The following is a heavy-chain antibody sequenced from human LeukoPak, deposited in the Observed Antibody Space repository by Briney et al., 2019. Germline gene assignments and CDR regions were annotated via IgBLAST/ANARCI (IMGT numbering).Heavy chain of an antibody. CDR1: GGSISSYY. J-gene: IGHJ4*02. V-gene: IGHV4-4*07. D-gene: IGHD3-22*01. CDR2: IYTSGST. Sequence: SETLSLTCTVSGGSISSYYWSWIRQPAGKGLEWIGRIYTSGSTNYNPSLKSRVTMSVDTSKNQFSLKLSSVTAADTAVYYCARESRGGMIVASTRTYPEYFDYWGQGTLVTVSS. CDR3: ARESRGGMIVASTRTYPEYFDY.